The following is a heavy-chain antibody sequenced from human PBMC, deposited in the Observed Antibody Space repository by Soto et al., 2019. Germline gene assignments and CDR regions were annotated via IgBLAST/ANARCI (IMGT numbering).Heavy chain of an antibody. D-gene: IGHD2-2*01. CDR3: ARDCCPFPSCYDL. J-gene: IGHJ4*02. V-gene: IGHV3-53*01. CDR2: IYTGGST. Sequence: GGSLRLSCAASGFTVSSNYISWVRHAPGKGLEWFSVIYTGGSTYYADSVKGRFTISRDNSKNTLYLHMNSLRAQDTAVYYCARDCCPFPSCYDLWGQGVLLTVSS. CDR1: GFTVSSNY.